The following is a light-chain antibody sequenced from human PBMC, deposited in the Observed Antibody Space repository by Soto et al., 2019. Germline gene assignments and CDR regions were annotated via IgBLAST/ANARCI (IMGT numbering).Light chain of an antibody. Sequence: DIQMTQSPSSLCASVGDRVIITCRASQGISNYLAWYQQKPGKVPKLLIYAASTLQSGVPSRFSGSGSGTDFTLTISSLQPEDVAIYYCQKYNSAPHTFGQGTKLEIK. CDR3: QKYNSAPHT. CDR2: AAS. V-gene: IGKV1-27*01. CDR1: QGISNY. J-gene: IGKJ2*01.